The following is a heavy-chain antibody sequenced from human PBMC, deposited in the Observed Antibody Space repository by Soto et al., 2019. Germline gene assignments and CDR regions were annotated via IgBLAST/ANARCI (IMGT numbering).Heavy chain of an antibody. CDR3: ARGGGYTSDY. J-gene: IGHJ4*02. V-gene: IGHV4-30-2*01. CDR2: IYHSGST. D-gene: IGHD3-16*01. Sequence: QLQLQESGSGLVKPSQTLSLTCAVSGGSISSGGYSWSWIRQPPGKGLEWIGYIYHSGSTYYNPSPKGRVPIPVDRSNNQFSLKRGSVPAADTAVYYCARGGGYTSDYWGQGTLVTVSS. CDR1: GGSISSGGYS.